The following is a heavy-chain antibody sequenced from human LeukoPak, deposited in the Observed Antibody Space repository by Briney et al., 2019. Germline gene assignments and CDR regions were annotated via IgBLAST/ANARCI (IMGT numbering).Heavy chain of an antibody. CDR1: GFTFSSYA. Sequence: GGSLRLSCAASGFTFSSYAMSWVRQAPGKGLEWVAVISYDGSNKYYADSVKGRFTISRDNSKNTLYLQMNSLRAEDTAVYYCARDGKYQLLPYYYMDVWGKGTTVTVSS. CDR2: ISYDGSNK. J-gene: IGHJ6*03. CDR3: ARDGKYQLLPYYYMDV. V-gene: IGHV3-30-3*01. D-gene: IGHD2-2*01.